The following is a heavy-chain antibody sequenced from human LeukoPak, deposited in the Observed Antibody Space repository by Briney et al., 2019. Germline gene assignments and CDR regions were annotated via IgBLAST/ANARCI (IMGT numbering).Heavy chain of an antibody. CDR2: IYYSGST. V-gene: IGHV4-39*01. J-gene: IGHJ6*03. CDR1: GGSSSSSSYY. CDR3: ARHPYYYYYMDV. Sequence: SETLSLTCSVSGGSSSSSSYYWVWIRQPPGKGLEWIGSIYYSGSTYYNPSLKSRVTISVDMSKNQFSLNLNSVTAADTAVYYCARHPYYYYYMDVWGKGTTVTVSS.